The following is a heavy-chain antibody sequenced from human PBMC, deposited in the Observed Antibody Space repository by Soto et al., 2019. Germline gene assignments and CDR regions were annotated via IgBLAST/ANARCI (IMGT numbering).Heavy chain of an antibody. D-gene: IGHD5-18*01. CDR2: ISDSGSYT. Sequence: GGSLRLSCAASGFTFSSYAMSWVRQAPGRGLEWVSAISDSGSYTYYADSVKGRFTISRDNSKNTLYLQMNSLRADDTAVYYCVRGGYSYKSFDYWGQGTLVTVSS. CDR3: VRGGYSYKSFDY. J-gene: IGHJ4*02. CDR1: GFTFSSYA. V-gene: IGHV3-23*01.